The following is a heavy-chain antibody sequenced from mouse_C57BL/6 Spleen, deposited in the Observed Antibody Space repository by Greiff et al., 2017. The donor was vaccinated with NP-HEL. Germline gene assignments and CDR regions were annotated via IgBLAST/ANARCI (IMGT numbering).Heavy chain of an antibody. J-gene: IGHJ2*01. CDR1: GFTFSDYG. CDR2: ISSGSSTI. V-gene: IGHV5-17*01. Sequence: EVQLVESGGGLVKPGGSLKLSCAASGFTFSDYGMHWVRQAPEKGLEWVAYISSGSSTIYYADTVKGRFTISRDNAKNTLFLQMTSLRSEDTAMYYCARPGGPYYFDYWGQGTTLTVSS. CDR3: ARPGGPYYFDY.